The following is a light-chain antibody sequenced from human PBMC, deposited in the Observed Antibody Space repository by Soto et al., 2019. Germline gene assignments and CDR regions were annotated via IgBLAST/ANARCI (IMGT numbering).Light chain of an antibody. J-gene: IGLJ1*01. CDR1: SSDIGAYNY. CDR2: DVS. CDR3: NSYTSSSTYV. Sequence: QSVLTQPASVSGSPGQSITISCTGTSSDIGAYNYVSWYQHHPGKAPKFIIYDVSNRPSGVSDRFSGSKSGNTASLTISRLQADDEADYYCNSYTSSSTYVFGTGTQLTVL. V-gene: IGLV2-14*03.